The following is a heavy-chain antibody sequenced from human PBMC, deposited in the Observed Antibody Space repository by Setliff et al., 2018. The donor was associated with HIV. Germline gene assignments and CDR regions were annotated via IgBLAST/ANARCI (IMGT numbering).Heavy chain of an antibody. CDR2: ISDRGTT. Sequence: KPSETLSLTCTVSGGSISPYYWSWIRQPPGKGLEWIAWISDRGTTNYNPSLKSRATLSVDTSKNQFSLSLTSVTGADTAVYYCARGGASSKYLDPWGQGTLVTVSS. CDR1: GGSISPYY. D-gene: IGHD2-15*01. V-gene: IGHV4-59*01. J-gene: IGHJ5*02. CDR3: ARGGASSKYLDP.